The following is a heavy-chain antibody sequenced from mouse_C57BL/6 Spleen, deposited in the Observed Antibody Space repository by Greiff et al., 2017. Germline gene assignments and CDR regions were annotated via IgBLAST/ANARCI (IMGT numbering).Heavy chain of an antibody. V-gene: IGHV1-52*01. CDR2: IDPSDSAT. D-gene: IGHD1-1*01. CDR3: ARFHYYESSSDY. J-gene: IGHJ2*01. Sequence: QVQLQQPGAELVRPGSSVKLSCKASGYTFTSYWMHWVKQRPIQGLEWIGNIDPSDSATHYNQKFKDKATLTVDKSSSTAYMQLSSLTSEDSAVYYCARFHYYESSSDYWGQGTTLTVSS. CDR1: GYTFTSYW.